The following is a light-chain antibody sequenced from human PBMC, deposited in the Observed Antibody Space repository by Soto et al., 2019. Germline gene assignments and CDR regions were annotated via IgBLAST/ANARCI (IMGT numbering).Light chain of an antibody. J-gene: IGKJ1*01. V-gene: IGKV3-15*01. CDR1: QSVSSN. CDR3: QHYNTSPPWT. Sequence: EIVMTQSPATLSVSPGERATLSCRASQSVSSNLAWYQQKPGQAPRLLIYGASTRATGIPARFSGSGSGTAFTLTISSLQSEDFAVSYCQHYNTSPPWTFGQGTKVEIK. CDR2: GAS.